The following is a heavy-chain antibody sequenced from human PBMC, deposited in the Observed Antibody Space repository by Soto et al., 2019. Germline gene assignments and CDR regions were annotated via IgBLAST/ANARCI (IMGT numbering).Heavy chain of an antibody. J-gene: IGHJ3*02. CDR2: ISYDGSNK. CDR3: AKDLNRYDSSGYYDAFDI. D-gene: IGHD3-22*01. V-gene: IGHV3-30*18. Sequence: PXESLRLSCAASGFTFSSYGMHRVRQAPGKGLEWVAVISYDGSNKYYADSVKGRFTISRDNSKNTLYLQMNSLRAEDTAVYYCAKDLNRYDSSGYYDAFDIWGQGTMVTVSS. CDR1: GFTFSSYG.